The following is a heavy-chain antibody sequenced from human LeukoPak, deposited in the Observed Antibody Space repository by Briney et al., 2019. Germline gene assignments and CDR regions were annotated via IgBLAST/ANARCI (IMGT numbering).Heavy chain of an antibody. Sequence: PSETLSLTCVVSGASVSSYYWSWIRQSPGRGLEWIGYIYHSGGTNYNPSLKSRGTISVDTSKNHVSLKLTSVTTADTAVYYCARGHSSSWSGAGWFAPWGQGTLVTVSS. CDR1: GASVSSYY. CDR2: IYHSGGT. V-gene: IGHV4-59*02. D-gene: IGHD6-13*01. CDR3: ARGHSSSWSGAGWFAP. J-gene: IGHJ5*02.